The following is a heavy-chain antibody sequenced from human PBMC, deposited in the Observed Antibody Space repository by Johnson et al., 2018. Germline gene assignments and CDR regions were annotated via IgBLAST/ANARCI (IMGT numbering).Heavy chain of an antibody. CDR3: AKDINSRSGYQYAFDI. CDR1: GFTFDDYA. D-gene: IGHD5-18*01. CDR2: ISWNSGSI. J-gene: IGHJ3*02. Sequence: EVQLVESGGGLVQPGRSLRLSCAASGFTFDDYAMHWVRQAPGKGLEWVSGISWNSGSIGYADSVKGRFTISRDNAKNSLYLQMNSLRAEDTALYYCAKDINSRSGYQYAFDIWGQGTMVTVSS. V-gene: IGHV3-9*01.